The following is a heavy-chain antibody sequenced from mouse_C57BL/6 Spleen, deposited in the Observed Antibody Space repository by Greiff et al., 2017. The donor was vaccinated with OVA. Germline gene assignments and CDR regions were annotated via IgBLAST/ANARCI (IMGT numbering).Heavy chain of an antibody. V-gene: IGHV5-17*01. CDR3: ARGYYSSWFAY. J-gene: IGHJ3*01. CDR1: GFTFSDYG. Sequence: EVHLVESGGGLVKPGGSLKLSCAASGFTFSDYGMHWVRQAPEKGLEWVAYISSGSSTIYYADTVKGRFTISRDNAKNTLFLQMTSLRSEDTAMYYCARGYYSSWFAYWGQGTLVTVSA. D-gene: IGHD2-5*01. CDR2: ISSGSSTI.